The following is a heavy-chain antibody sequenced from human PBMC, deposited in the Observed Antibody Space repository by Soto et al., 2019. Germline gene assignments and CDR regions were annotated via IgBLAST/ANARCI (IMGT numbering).Heavy chain of an antibody. CDR1: GGTFSSYT. CDR2: IIPILGIA. CDR3: AIAVAGPYYYYGMDV. V-gene: IGHV1-69*02. J-gene: IGHJ6*02. D-gene: IGHD6-19*01. Sequence: GASVKVSCKASGGTFSSYTISWVRQAPGQGLEWMGRIIPILGIANYAQKFQGRVTITADKSTSTAYMELSSLRSEDTAVYYCAIAVAGPYYYYGMDVWGQGTTVTVSS.